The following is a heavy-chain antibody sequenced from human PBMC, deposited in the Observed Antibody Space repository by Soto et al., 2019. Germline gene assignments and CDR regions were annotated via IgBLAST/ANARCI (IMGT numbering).Heavy chain of an antibody. CDR2: ISYDGSNK. J-gene: IGHJ6*02. CDR1: GFTFSSYG. CDR3: VAEGNGMDV. V-gene: IGHV3-30*03. Sequence: PGGSLRLSCAASGFTFSSYGMHWVRQAPGKGLEWVAVISYDGSNKYYADSVKGRFTISRDNSKNTLYLQMNSLRAEDTAVYYCVAEGNGMDVWGQGTTVTVS.